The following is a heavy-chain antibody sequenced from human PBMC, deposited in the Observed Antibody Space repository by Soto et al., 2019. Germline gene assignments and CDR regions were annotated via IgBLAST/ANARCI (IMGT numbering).Heavy chain of an antibody. CDR3: ARSQGFGELLYEIFDY. V-gene: IGHV4-59*01. CDR1: GGSISSYY. J-gene: IGHJ4*02. CDR2: IYYSGST. D-gene: IGHD3-10*01. Sequence: SETLSLTCTVSGGSISSYYWSWIRQPPGKGLEWIGYIYYSGSTNYNPSLKSRVTISVDTSKNQFSLKLSSVTAADTAVYYCARSQGFGELLYEIFDYWGQGTLVTVSS.